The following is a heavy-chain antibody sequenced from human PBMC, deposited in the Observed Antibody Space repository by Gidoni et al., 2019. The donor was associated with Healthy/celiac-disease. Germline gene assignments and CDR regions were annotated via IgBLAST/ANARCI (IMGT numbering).Heavy chain of an antibody. CDR3: TTDRYIVVVIAPY. CDR2: IKSRTDGETT. D-gene: IGHD2-21*01. Sequence: EVQLVESGGGLVKPGGSLRLPCAASGFTFSNAWMSWVRQAPGKGLEWVGRIKSRTDGETTDYAAPVKGRFTISRDDSKNTLYLQMNSLKTEDTAVYYCTTDRYIVVVIAPYWGQGTLVTVSS. J-gene: IGHJ4*02. CDR1: GFTFSNAW. V-gene: IGHV3-15*01.